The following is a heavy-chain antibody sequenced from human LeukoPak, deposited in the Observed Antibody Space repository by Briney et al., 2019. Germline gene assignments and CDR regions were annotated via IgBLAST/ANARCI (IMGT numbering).Heavy chain of an antibody. V-gene: IGHV3-23*01. CDR3: AKDANYFDSSGYLIPFDY. D-gene: IGHD3-22*01. CDR2: ISGSDGTT. Sequence: PGGSLRLSCAASGFTFSRFAMSWVRQAPGKDLEWVSSISGSDGTTYYAESAEGRFTISRDNSKNILYLQMNSLRADDTAVYYCAKDANYFDSSGYLIPFDYWGQGTLVTVSS. J-gene: IGHJ4*02. CDR1: GFTFSRFA.